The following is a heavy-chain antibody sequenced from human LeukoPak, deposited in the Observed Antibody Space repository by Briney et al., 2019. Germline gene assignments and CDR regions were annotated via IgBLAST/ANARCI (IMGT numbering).Heavy chain of an antibody. Sequence: SVKVSCKASGGTFRSYAISWVRQAPGQGLEWMGGIIPILKTTNYTQKFQGRVTITADESMTTAYMELSSLRSEDTAVYYCARGHYYDSSGYPLGYWGQGTLVTVSS. D-gene: IGHD3-22*01. CDR3: ARGHYYDSSGYPLGY. CDR1: GGTFRSYA. J-gene: IGHJ4*02. V-gene: IGHV1-69*01. CDR2: IIPILKTT.